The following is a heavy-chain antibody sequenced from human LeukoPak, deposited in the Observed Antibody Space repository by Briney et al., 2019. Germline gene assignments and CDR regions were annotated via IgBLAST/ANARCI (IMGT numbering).Heavy chain of an antibody. CDR2: ISYDGSNK. V-gene: IGHV3-30-3*01. Sequence: GRSLRLSCAASGFTFSSYAMHWVRQAPGKGLEWVAVISYDGSNKYYANSVKGRFTISRDNSKDTLYLQMNSLRAEDTAVYYCAKDSRIPAGGTEPSDYWGQGTLVTVSS. D-gene: IGHD6-13*01. CDR1: GFTFSSYA. CDR3: AKDSRIPAGGTEPSDY. J-gene: IGHJ4*02.